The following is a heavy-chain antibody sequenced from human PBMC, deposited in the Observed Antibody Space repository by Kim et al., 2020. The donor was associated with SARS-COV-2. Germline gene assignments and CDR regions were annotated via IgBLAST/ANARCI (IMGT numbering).Heavy chain of an antibody. V-gene: IGHV3-11*06. CDR3: AREVDSGSYSAPAFDI. J-gene: IGHJ3*02. CDR2: ISSSSSYT. Sequence: GGSLRLSCAASGFTFSDYYMSWIRQAPGKGLEWVSYISSSSSYTNYADSVKGRFTISRDNAKNSLYLQMNSLRAEDTAVYYCAREVDSGSYSAPAFDIWGQGTMVTVSS. CDR1: GFTFSDYY. D-gene: IGHD1-26*01.